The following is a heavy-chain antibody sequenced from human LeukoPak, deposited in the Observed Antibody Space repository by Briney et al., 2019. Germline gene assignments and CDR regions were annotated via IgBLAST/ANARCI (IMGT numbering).Heavy chain of an antibody. CDR3: AKTKGDYEYWSGYYKYYFDY. D-gene: IGHD3-3*01. J-gene: IGHJ4*02. CDR1: RFTFASYG. V-gene: IGHV3-30*02. CDR2: IRYDASNK. Sequence: PGGSLTLSCAASRFTFASYGMHWVRQAPGKGPEWVSFIRYDASNKFYADPVKGRFTISRDNSENTLYLQMNSLRAEDTALYYCAKTKGDYEYWSGYYKYYFDYWGQGTLVTVSS.